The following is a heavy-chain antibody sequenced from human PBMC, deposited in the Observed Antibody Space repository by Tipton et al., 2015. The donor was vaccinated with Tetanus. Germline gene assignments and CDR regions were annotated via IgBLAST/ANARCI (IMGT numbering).Heavy chain of an antibody. CDR1: GGSFSGFY. D-gene: IGHD2/OR15-2a*01. CDR3: ARVKVSVYGTQVDYFLDS. CDR2: ITYSSRT. Sequence: TLSLTCAVSGGSFSGFYWSWIRQTPGKRLEWIGYITYSSRTKYNPSLTSRVTLSLEASKNEFSLRLSSVTAADTAVYHCARVKVSVYGTQVDYFLDSWGQGTLVTVSS. V-gene: IGHV4-59*01. J-gene: IGHJ4*02.